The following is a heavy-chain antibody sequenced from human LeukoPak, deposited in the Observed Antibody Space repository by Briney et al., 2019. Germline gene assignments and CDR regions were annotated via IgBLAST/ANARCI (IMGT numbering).Heavy chain of an antibody. V-gene: IGHV3-30*18. Sequence: GRSLRLSCAASGFTFSSYEMNWVRQAPGKGLEWVAVISSDGNNKYYADSVKGRFTISRDNSKNTLYLQMNSLRADDTAVYYCAKYYDLFTGYYAIDPWGQGTLVIVSS. CDR1: GFTFSSYE. CDR2: ISSDGNNK. J-gene: IGHJ5*02. CDR3: AKYYDLFTGYYAIDP. D-gene: IGHD3-9*01.